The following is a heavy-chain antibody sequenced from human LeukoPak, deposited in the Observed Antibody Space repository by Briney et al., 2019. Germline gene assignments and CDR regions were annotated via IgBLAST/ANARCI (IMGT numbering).Heavy chain of an antibody. CDR1: GYTFTSYD. CDR2: MNPNSGNT. J-gene: IGHJ4*01. CDR3: AKDKARAADYYFDY. D-gene: IGHD6-13*01. Sequence: ASVKVSCKASGYTFTSYDINWVRQATGQGLEWMGWMNPNSGNTGYAQKFQGRVTITRNTSISTAYMELSSLRSEDTAVYYCAKDKARAADYYFDYWGHGTLVTVSS. V-gene: IGHV1-8*03.